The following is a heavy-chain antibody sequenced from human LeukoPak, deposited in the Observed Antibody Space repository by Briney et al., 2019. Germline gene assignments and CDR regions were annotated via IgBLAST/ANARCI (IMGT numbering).Heavy chain of an antibody. Sequence: GGSLRLSCSASGFTFSSYNMHWVRQAPGKGLEYVSTVTSNEYSTYYADSVKGRFTISRDNSKNTLYLQMNSLSVEDTAVYYCARVGYYASGPFSYFDYWGQGTLVTVSS. CDR1: GFTFSSYN. CDR3: ARVGYYASGPFSYFDY. J-gene: IGHJ4*02. CDR2: VTSNEYST. D-gene: IGHD3-10*01. V-gene: IGHV3-64*04.